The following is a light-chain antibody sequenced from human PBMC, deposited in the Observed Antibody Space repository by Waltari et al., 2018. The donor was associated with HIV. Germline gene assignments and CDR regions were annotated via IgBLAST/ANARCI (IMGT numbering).Light chain of an antibody. CDR2: DTT. CDR1: TGAVTSGPY. Sequence: QAVVTQEPSLTVSPGGTVTLTCGSSTGAVTSGPYPSWFQPKPGQSPRTLIYDTTNKHSWTPARFSGSLLGGKAALTLSGAQPEDAADYYCLLSYSGARLVVFGGGTKLTVL. J-gene: IGLJ2*01. V-gene: IGLV7-46*01. CDR3: LLSYSGARLVV.